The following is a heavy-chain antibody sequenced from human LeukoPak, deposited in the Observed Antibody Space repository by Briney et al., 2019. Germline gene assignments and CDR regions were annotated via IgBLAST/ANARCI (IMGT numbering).Heavy chain of an antibody. CDR3: ARDSGYGDYYGMDV. D-gene: IGHD4-17*01. CDR1: GFTFDDYG. J-gene: IGHJ6*02. Sequence: GGSLRLFCAASGFTFDDYGMSWVRQAPGKGLEWVSGINWNGGSTGYADSVKGRFTISRDNAKNSLYLQMNSLRAEDTALYHCARDSGYGDYYGMDVWGQGTTVTVSS. CDR2: INWNGGST. V-gene: IGHV3-20*01.